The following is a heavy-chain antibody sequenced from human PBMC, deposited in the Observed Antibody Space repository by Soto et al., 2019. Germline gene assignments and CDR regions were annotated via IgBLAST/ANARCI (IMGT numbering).Heavy chain of an antibody. Sequence: PSETLSLTCTVSGGSISSSSYYWGWIRQPPGKGLEWIGNIYYSGSTYYNPSLKSRVTISVDTSKNQFSLKLSSVTAADTAVYYCARRYGPGFDYWGQGTLVTVSS. D-gene: IGHD4-17*01. CDR2: IYYSGST. V-gene: IGHV4-39*01. CDR1: GGSISSSSYY. J-gene: IGHJ4*02. CDR3: ARRYGPGFDY.